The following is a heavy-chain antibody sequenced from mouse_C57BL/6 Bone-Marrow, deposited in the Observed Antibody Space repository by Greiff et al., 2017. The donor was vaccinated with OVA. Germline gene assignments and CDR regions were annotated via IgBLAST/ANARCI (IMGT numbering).Heavy chain of an antibody. Sequence: VQLQQSGAELVKPGASVKLSCTASGFNIKDYYMHWVKQRTEQGLEWIGRIDPVDGDTKYAPKFQGKATITADTSSNTAYLQLSSLTSEDTAGYYCAREGLSYFDYWGQGTTLTVSS. CDR3: AREGLSYFDY. D-gene: IGHD6-1*01. J-gene: IGHJ2*01. CDR1: GFNIKDYY. V-gene: IGHV14-2*01. CDR2: IDPVDGDT.